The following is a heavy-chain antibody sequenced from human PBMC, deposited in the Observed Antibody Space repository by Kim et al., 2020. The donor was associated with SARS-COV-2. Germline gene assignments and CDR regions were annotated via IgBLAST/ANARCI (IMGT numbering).Heavy chain of an antibody. CDR1: GFTFSSYG. CDR3: ARVWYPFGGETPFDY. V-gene: IGHV3-33*01. Sequence: GGSLRLSCAASGFTFSSYGMHWVRQAPGKGLEWVAVIWYDGSNKYYADSVKGRFTISRDNSKNTLYLQMNSLRAEDTAVYYCARVWYPFGGETPFDYWGQGTLVTVSS. CDR2: IWYDGSNK. D-gene: IGHD3-16*01. J-gene: IGHJ4*02.